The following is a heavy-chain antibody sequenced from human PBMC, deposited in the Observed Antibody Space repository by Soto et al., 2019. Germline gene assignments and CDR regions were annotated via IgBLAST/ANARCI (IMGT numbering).Heavy chain of an antibody. CDR2: IKSKTDGGTT. J-gene: IGHJ4*02. D-gene: IGHD3-3*01. V-gene: IGHV3-15*07. CDR1: GFTFSNAW. Sequence: GGSLRLSCAASGFTFSNAWMNWVRQAPGKGLEWVGRIKSKTDGGTTDYAAPVKGRLTISRDDSKNTLYLQMNSLKTEDTAVYYCTTDRAYYDFWSGYYKTYFDYWGQGTLVTVSS. CDR3: TTDRAYYDFWSGYYKTYFDY.